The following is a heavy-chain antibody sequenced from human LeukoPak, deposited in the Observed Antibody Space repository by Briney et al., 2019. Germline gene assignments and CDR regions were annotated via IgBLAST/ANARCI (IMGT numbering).Heavy chain of an antibody. Sequence: SETLSLTCTVSGGSISTYYWNWIRQPPGKGLEWIGYIYYSGATNYNPSLKSRVTISVDTSKNQFSLKLSSVTAADTAVYYCARHPYSDGFDIWGQGTMVTVSS. J-gene: IGHJ3*02. CDR3: ARHPYSDGFDI. V-gene: IGHV4-59*08. CDR1: GGSISTYY. CDR2: IYYSGAT. D-gene: IGHD1-1*01.